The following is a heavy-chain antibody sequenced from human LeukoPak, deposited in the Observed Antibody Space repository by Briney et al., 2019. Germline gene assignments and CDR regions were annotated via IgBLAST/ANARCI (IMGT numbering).Heavy chain of an antibody. CDR3: ARRGVAAAGYDY. Sequence: PSETLSLTCTVSGGSISSYYWSWIRQPPGKGLEWIGYIYYSGTTNYNPSLKSRVTILVDTSKNQFSLNLSSVTAADTAVYYCARRGVAAAGYDYWGQGTLVTVSS. CDR1: GGSISSYY. D-gene: IGHD6-13*01. J-gene: IGHJ4*02. V-gene: IGHV4-59*08. CDR2: IYYSGTT.